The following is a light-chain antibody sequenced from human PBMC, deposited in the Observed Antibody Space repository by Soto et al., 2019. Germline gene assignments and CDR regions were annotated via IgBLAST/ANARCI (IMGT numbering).Light chain of an antibody. CDR2: RNN. V-gene: IGLV1-40*01. J-gene: IGLJ3*02. Sequence: QPVLTQPPSVSGAPGQRVTISCTGSSSNIGTSNIGAGYDVHWYQQHPGTAPKLLIYRNNNRPSGVPDRFSASKSGTSATLAITGLQAEDEADYYCQSYDSSLSGAVFGGGTQLTVL. CDR3: QSYDSSLSGAV. CDR1: SSNIGTSNIGAGYD.